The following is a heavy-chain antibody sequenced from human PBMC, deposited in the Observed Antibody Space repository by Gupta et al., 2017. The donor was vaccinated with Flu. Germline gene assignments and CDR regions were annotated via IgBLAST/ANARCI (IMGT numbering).Heavy chain of an antibody. V-gene: IGHV3-21*01. Sequence: YDMYWVRQGQGKGQEWVSSISSSSSYIYYADSVKGRLIISRDNTPNSVSLQMSSLGSDDTAVYFCVRDDSTTRRRGYYFDHWGQGILVSVSS. CDR2: ISSSSSYI. J-gene: IGHJ4*02. D-gene: IGHD2-2*01. CDR3: VRDDSTTRRRGYYFDH. CDR1: YD.